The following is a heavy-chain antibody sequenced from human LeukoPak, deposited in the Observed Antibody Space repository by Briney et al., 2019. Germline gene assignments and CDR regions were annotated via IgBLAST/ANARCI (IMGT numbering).Heavy chain of an antibody. CDR1: GLTFISTG. CDR3: ARGAEGMDV. CDR2: IWYDGSNE. V-gene: IGHV3-33*01. Sequence: PGGSLTLSRAPSGLTFISTGMHWGRHAPGEGLEWVAVIWYDGSNEYYADSVKGRFTTSRDNSKNTLYLQMSSLRAEDTAVYYCARGAEGMDVWGQGTTVTVSS. J-gene: IGHJ6*02.